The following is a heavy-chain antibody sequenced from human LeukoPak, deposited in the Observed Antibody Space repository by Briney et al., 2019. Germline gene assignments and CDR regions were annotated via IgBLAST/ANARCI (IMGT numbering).Heavy chain of an antibody. Sequence: GASVKVSCKASGYTFTSYYMHWLRQAPGQGLEWMGIINPSGGSTSYAQKFQGRVTMTRDTSTSTVYMELSSLRSEDTAVYYCARDGGSYGDCPHWGQGTLVTVSS. CDR3: ARDGGSYGDCPH. J-gene: IGHJ1*01. CDR1: GYTFTSYY. V-gene: IGHV1-46*01. CDR2: INPSGGST. D-gene: IGHD4-17*01.